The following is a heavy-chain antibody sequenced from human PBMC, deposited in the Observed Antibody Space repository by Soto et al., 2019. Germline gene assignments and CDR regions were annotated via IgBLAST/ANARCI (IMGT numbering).Heavy chain of an antibody. CDR3: ASGARDWHGIDY. CDR2: LNEDGSET. J-gene: IGHJ4*02. Sequence: EVQLAESGGGLVQPGGSLRLSCTASEFTFSAHWMHWVRQAPGKGLMWVSRLNEDGSETDHAESVKGRFAISRDNAKNTLFLQMTSRSVDDTAIYFCASGARDWHGIDYWGQGILVTVSS. CDR1: EFTFSAHW. D-gene: IGHD2-21*02. V-gene: IGHV3-74*01.